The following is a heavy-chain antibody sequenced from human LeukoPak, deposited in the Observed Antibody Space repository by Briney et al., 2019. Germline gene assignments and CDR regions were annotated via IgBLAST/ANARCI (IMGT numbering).Heavy chain of an antibody. J-gene: IGHJ4*02. CDR3: ARGRYCSSTSCHYFDY. CDR1: GFTFSSYW. V-gene: IGHV3-7*01. CDR2: IKQDGSEK. Sequence: GGSLRLSCAASGFTFSSYWMSWVRQAPGKGLEWVANIKQDGSEKYYVDSVKGRFTISRDNAKNSLYLQMDSLRAEDTAVYYCARGRYCSSTSCHYFDYWGQGTLVTVSS. D-gene: IGHD2-2*01.